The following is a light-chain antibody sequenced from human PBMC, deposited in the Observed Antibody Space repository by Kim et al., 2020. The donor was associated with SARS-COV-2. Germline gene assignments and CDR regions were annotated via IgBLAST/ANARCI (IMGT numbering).Light chain of an antibody. CDR2: EDS. Sequence: GSPVTLTCTRTSGNIADNYVQWYQQRPGSAPTIVIYEDSERPSGVPDRFSGSIDTSASSASLTISGLKTEDEADYYCQSYDISNVIFGGGTQLTVL. CDR3: QSYDISNVI. V-gene: IGLV6-57*03. J-gene: IGLJ2*01. CDR1: SGNIADNY.